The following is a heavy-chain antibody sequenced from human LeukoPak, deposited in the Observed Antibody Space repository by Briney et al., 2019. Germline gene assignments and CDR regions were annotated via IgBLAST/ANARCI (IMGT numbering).Heavy chain of an antibody. J-gene: IGHJ4*02. D-gene: IGHD3-10*01. V-gene: IGHV3-30*04. CDR3: ARDYRYGSGPFDY. CDR1: GFTFSSYA. Sequence: GGSLRLSCAASGFTFSSYAMHWVRQAPGKGLEWVAVISYDGSNKYYADSVKGRFTISRDNSKNTLYLQMNSLRAEDPAVYYCARDYRYGSGPFDYWGQGTLVTVSS. CDR2: ISYDGSNK.